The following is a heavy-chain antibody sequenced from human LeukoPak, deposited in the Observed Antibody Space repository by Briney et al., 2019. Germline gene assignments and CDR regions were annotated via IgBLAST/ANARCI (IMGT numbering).Heavy chain of an antibody. D-gene: IGHD6-13*01. CDR2: ISYAGNNQ. Sequence: GGSLRFSFAAPDSTFISYVMTWVRQAPGKGLKWLAVISYAGNNQYFADSVRGRFTISRDNSNNTLYLQMHSLSAEDTAVYYCARVSYSSNWYYFDYWGQGTLVTVSS. V-gene: IGHV3-30*17. CDR3: ARVSYSSNWYYFDY. J-gene: IGHJ4*02. CDR1: DSTFISYV.